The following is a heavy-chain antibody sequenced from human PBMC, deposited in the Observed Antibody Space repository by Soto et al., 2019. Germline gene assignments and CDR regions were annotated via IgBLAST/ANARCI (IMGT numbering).Heavy chain of an antibody. CDR2: ISAYNGST. CDR3: ARRGACISTSCSLDY. CDR1: GYTFTSYG. D-gene: IGHD2-2*01. V-gene: IGHV1-18*01. Sequence: ASVKVSCKASGYTFTSYGISWVRQAPGQGLEWMGWISAYNGSTTYAQKFQGRVTMTRDTSTSTVYMELSSLRSEDTAVYYCARRGACISTSCSLDYWGQGTLVTVSS. J-gene: IGHJ4*02.